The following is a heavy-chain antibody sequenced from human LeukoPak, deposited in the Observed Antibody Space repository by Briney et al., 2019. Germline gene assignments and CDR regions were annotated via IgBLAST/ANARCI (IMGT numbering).Heavy chain of an antibody. CDR3: ARDREAAGWFAP. CDR2: IKQDGSEK. V-gene: IGHV3-7*01. D-gene: IGHD6-13*01. J-gene: IGHJ5*02. Sequence: GGSLRLSCAASGVTFSRYWMSWVSQAPGKGLEWVANIKQDGSEKYYVDSVKGRFTISRDNAKNSLYLQMNSLRAEDTAVYYCARDREAAGWFAPWGQRTLVTVSS. CDR1: GVTFSRYW.